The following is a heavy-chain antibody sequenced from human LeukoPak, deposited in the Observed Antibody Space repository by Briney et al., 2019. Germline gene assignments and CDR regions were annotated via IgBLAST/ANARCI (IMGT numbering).Heavy chain of an antibody. D-gene: IGHD5-12*01. CDR2: ISSSSSTI. CDR1: GFTFSSYA. J-gene: IGHJ4*02. CDR3: ARGDGYDPVDY. Sequence: PGGSLRLSCAASGFTFSSYAMSWVRQAPGKGLEWVSYISSSSSTIYYADSVKGRFTISRDNAKNSLYLQMNSLRAKDTAVYYCARGDGYDPVDYWGQGTLVTVSS. V-gene: IGHV3-48*01.